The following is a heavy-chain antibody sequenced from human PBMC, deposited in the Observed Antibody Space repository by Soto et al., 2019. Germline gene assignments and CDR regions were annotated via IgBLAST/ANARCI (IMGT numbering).Heavy chain of an antibody. CDR2: TSGNVDSTYYADST. V-gene: IGHV3-23*01. D-gene: IGHD6-13*01. CDR1: GFTFSSSA. CDR3: AKGLGLSRYGVDV. J-gene: IGHJ6*02. Sequence: GGSLRLSCAASGFTFSSSAMSWVRQAPGKGLEWVSTTSGNVDSTYYADSTYYADSVKGRFTISRDNSKNTLYLQMNSLRAEDTAVYYCAKGLGLSRYGVDVWGQGTTVTVSS.